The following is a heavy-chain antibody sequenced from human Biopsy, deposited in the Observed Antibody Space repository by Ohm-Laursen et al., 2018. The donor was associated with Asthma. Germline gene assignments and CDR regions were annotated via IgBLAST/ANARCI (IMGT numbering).Heavy chain of an antibody. Sequence: SLRLSCSASGFAVSRDHMFWVRQAPGKGLEWVSYIDKSSSTIYYADSVKGRFTISRDNAKNTLYLQMNSLRAEDTAVYYCAKARIHHFYDSSGYYQHDWGQGTLVTVSS. D-gene: IGHD3-22*01. CDR1: GFAVSRDH. J-gene: IGHJ4*02. CDR3: AKARIHHFYDSSGYYQHD. CDR2: IDKSSSTI. V-gene: IGHV3-48*03.